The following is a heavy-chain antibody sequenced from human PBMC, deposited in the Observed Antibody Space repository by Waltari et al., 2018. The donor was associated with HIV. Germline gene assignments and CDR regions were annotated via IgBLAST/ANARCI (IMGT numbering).Heavy chain of an antibody. CDR2: INTDGTTT. J-gene: IGHJ6*04. V-gene: IGHV3-74*03. Sequence: EGRLVESGGALVQPGGSLRLSCAASGFTFSNYWMHLCRQAPGKGLVGVSRINTDGTTTPYADSVGGRLTITRNNDENTLDLQMNSMKADDTAVYYCARANVFLRFGEVSNYGMDVWGKGTMVTVSS. D-gene: IGHD3-10*01. CDR3: ARANVFLRFGEVSNYGMDV. CDR1: GFTFSNYW.